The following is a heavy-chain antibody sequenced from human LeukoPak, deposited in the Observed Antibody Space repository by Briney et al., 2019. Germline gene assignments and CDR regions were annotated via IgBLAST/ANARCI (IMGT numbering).Heavy chain of an antibody. CDR3: ARQERDGYSYGPYYFDY. V-gene: IGHV5-51*01. CDR2: IYPGDSDT. CDR1: GYSFTSCW. J-gene: IGHJ4*02. D-gene: IGHD5-18*01. Sequence: GESLKISCKGSGYSFTSCWIGWVRQMPGKGLEWMGIIYPGDSDTRYSPSFQGQVTISADKSISTAYLQWSSLKASDTAMYYCARQERDGYSYGPYYFDYWGQGTLVTVSS.